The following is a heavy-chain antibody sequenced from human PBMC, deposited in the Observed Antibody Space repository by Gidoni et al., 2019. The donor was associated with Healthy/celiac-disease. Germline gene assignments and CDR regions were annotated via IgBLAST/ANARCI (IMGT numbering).Heavy chain of an antibody. Sequence: QLQLQESGPGLVKPSETLSLTCTGSGGSISSSSYYWGWIRQPPGKGLEWIGSIFYSGSTYYNPSLKSRVTISVDTSKNQFSLKLSSVTAADTAVYYCASFVDTAPGGWFDPWGQGTLVTVSS. CDR1: GGSISSSSYY. CDR2: IFYSGST. V-gene: IGHV4-39*07. CDR3: ASFVDTAPGGWFDP. D-gene: IGHD5-18*01. J-gene: IGHJ5*02.